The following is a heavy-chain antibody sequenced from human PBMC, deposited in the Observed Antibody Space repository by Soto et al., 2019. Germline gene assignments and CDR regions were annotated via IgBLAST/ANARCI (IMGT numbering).Heavy chain of an antibody. V-gene: IGHV4-59*08. Sequence: SETLSLTCTVSGGSISSYYWSWIRQPPWKGLEWIGYIYYSGSTNYNPSLKSRVTISVDTSKNQFSLKLSSVTAADTAVYYCARLIGLNIVVVTAPRATYYGMDVWGQGTTVTVSS. CDR1: GGSISSYY. J-gene: IGHJ6*02. D-gene: IGHD2-21*02. CDR2: IYYSGST. CDR3: ARLIGLNIVVVTAPRATYYGMDV.